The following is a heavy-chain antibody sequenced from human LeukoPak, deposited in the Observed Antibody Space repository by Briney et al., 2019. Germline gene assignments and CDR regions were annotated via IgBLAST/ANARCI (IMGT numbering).Heavy chain of an antibody. D-gene: IGHD6-19*01. CDR1: GFTVSSNY. J-gene: IGHJ3*02. CDR2: IYSGGST. Sequence: GGSLRLSCAASGFTVSSNYMSWVRQAPGKGLEWVSVIYSGGSTYYADSVKGRFTISRDNSKNTLYLQMNSLRAEDTAVYYCARDSRIAVAASDAFDIWGQGTMVTVSS. V-gene: IGHV3-53*01. CDR3: ARDSRIAVAASDAFDI.